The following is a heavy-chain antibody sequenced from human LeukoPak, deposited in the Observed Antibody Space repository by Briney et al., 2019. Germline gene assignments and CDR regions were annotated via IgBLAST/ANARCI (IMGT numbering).Heavy chain of an antibody. CDR1: GFTFRAYA. D-gene: IGHD3-10*01. CDR2: ISNDGTIQ. CDR3: ARAMVRGVIPY. V-gene: IGHV3-30*04. J-gene: IGHJ4*02. Sequence: GGSLRLSCAASGFTFRAYAMHWVRQAPGKGLEWLAVISNDGTIQYYADSVKGRFTISRDNSRNIMNLQTDSLRPEDTALYYCARAMVRGVIPYWGQGTLVTVSS.